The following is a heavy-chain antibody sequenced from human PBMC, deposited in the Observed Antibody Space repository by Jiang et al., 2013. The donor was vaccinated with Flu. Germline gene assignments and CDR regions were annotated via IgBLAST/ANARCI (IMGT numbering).Heavy chain of an antibody. CDR1: GYTFTSYY. J-gene: IGHJ6*02. CDR2: INPSGGST. CDR3: ARDRATVAYYYYYGMDV. D-gene: IGHD4-23*01. Sequence: QLVESGAEVKKPGASVKVSCKASGYTFTSYYMHWVRQAPGQGLEWMGIINPSGGSTSYAQKFQGRVTMTRDTSTSTVYMELSSLRSEDTAVYYCARDRATVAYYYYYGMDVWGQGTTVTVSS. V-gene: IGHV1-46*01.